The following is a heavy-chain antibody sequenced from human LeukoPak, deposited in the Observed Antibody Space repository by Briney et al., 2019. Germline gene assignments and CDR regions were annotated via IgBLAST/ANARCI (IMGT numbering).Heavy chain of an antibody. V-gene: IGHV5-51*01. D-gene: IGHD2-15*01. Sequence: GESLKISGQGSGYRFTSYWIGGVRQMPGKGLEWMSIIYPVDSDTRNSPSFQGQVTISADKSITTAYLQWSSLKASDTAMYYCARGGRSAFDIWGQGTMVTVSS. CDR2: IYPVDSDT. J-gene: IGHJ3*02. CDR3: ARGGRSAFDI. CDR1: GYRFTSYW.